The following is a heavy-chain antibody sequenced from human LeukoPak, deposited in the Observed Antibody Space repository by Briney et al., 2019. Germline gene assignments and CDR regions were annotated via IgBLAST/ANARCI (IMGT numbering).Heavy chain of an antibody. J-gene: IGHJ4*02. CDR3: ARLGFCRGDNCLDDY. V-gene: IGHV4-59*08. Sequence: PSETLSLTCTVSGGSIRPYYWSWMRQPPGKGPEYVGYIFRTGGTNYNPSLGSRVTVSLDTSKNQFSLKLSSVTAADTAVYYCARLGFCRGDNCLDDYWGQGTLVTVSS. CDR2: IFRTGGT. D-gene: IGHD2-15*01. CDR1: GGSIRPYY.